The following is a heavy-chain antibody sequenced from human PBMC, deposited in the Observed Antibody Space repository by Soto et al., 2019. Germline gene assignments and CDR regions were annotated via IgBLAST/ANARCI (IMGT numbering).Heavy chain of an antibody. D-gene: IGHD2-21*02. CDR3: ARSIVVVTALDY. V-gene: IGHV1-3*05. J-gene: IGHJ4*02. CDR2: INAGNGNT. CDR1: GYTFTSYA. Sequence: QVQLVQSGAEEKKPGASVKVSCKASGYTFTSYAMHWVRQAPGQRLEWMGWINAGNGNTKYSQKFQGRVTITRDTAASTASMELSSLRPEATAVSYCARSIVVVTALDYWGQGTLVTVSS.